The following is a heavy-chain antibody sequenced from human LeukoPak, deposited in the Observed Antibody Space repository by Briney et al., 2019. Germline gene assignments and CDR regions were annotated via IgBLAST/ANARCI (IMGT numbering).Heavy chain of an antibody. D-gene: IGHD6-19*01. CDR3: ARGPYSSGWYVYFDY. Sequence: SETLSLTCAVYGGSFSGYYRSWIRQPPGKGLEWIGEIDHSGSTNYNPSLKSRVTISVDTSKNQFSLKLSSVTAADTAVYYCARGPYSSGWYVYFDYWGQGTLVTVSS. CDR1: GGSFSGYY. V-gene: IGHV4-34*01. J-gene: IGHJ4*02. CDR2: IDHSGST.